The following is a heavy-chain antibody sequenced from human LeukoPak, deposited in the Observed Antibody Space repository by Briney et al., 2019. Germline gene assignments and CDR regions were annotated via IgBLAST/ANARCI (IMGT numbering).Heavy chain of an antibody. V-gene: IGHV1-8*03. CDR2: MNPNSGNR. Sequence: ASVKVSCKASGYTFSSYDINWVRQATGQGREWMGWMNPNSGNRGYAQKFQGRVTITRNTSISTAYMELSSLRAEDTAVYYCAKDLDGKWLIFDYWGQGTLVTVSS. J-gene: IGHJ4*02. D-gene: IGHD6-19*01. CDR3: AKDLDGKWLIFDY. CDR1: GYTFSSYD.